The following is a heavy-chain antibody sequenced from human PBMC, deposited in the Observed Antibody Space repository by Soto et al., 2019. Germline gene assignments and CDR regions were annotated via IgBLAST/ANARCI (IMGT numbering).Heavy chain of an antibody. Sequence: EVQLLESGGGLVQPGGSLRLSCAASGFTFRNHAMSWVRQAPGKGLEWVSGFSASGGGTYYADSVKGRFTISRDDSKSTLYLHINSLSVDDTAVYYCARDPSQGSSAWFYFDYWGQGTLVTVSP. D-gene: IGHD6-19*01. CDR3: ARDPSQGSSAWFYFDY. V-gene: IGHV3-23*01. J-gene: IGHJ4*02. CDR2: FSASGGGT. CDR1: GFTFRNHA.